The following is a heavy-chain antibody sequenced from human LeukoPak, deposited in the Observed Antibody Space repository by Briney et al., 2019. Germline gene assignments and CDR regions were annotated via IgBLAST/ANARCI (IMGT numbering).Heavy chain of an antibody. CDR3: ARHAPYYYDSSGYDY. J-gene: IGHJ4*02. CDR2: INHSGST. D-gene: IGHD3-22*01. Sequence: PSETLSLTCAVYGGSFSGYYWSWIRQPPGKGLEWIGEINHSGSTNYNPSLKSRVTISVDTSENQFSLKLSSVTAADTAVYHCARHAPYYYDSSGYDYWGQGTLVTVSS. V-gene: IGHV4-34*01. CDR1: GGSFSGYY.